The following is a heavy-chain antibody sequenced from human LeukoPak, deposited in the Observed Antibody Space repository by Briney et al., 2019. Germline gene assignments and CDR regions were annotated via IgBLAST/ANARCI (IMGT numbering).Heavy chain of an antibody. CDR1: GYTFTSYG. J-gene: IGHJ4*02. V-gene: IGHV1-18*01. CDR3: ARAIHYDYVWGSYRSFGY. Sequence: ASVKVSCKASGYTFTSYGISWVRQAPGQGLEWMGWISAYNGNTNYAQKLQGRVTMTTDTSTSTAYMELRSLRSDDTAVYYCARAIHYDYVWGSYRSFGYWGQGTLVTVSS. D-gene: IGHD3-16*02. CDR2: ISAYNGNT.